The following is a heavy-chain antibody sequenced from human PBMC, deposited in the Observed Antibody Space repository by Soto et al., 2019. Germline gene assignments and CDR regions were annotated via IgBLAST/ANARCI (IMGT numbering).Heavy chain of an antibody. D-gene: IGHD3-10*01. CDR1: GFTFTSSA. Sequence: SVKVSCKASGFTFTSSAVQWVRQARGQRLEWIGWIVVGSGNTNYAQKFQERVTTTRDMSTSTAYMELSSLRSEDTAVYYCAAAEITMVRGVIRAFDIWGQGTMVTVSS. CDR2: IVVGSGNT. V-gene: IGHV1-58*01. CDR3: AAAEITMVRGVIRAFDI. J-gene: IGHJ3*02.